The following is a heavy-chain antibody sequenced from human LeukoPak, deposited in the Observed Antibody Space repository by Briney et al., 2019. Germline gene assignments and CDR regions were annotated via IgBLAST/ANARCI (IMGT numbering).Heavy chain of an antibody. D-gene: IGHD2-2*01. CDR2: ISAYNGNT. CDR3: ARDSEVPAALSAFDI. J-gene: IGHJ3*02. CDR1: GYTFTSYG. V-gene: IGHV1-18*01. Sequence: ASVKVSCKASGYTFTSYGISWVRQAPGQGLEWMGWISAYNGNTNYAQKLQGRVTMTTDTSTSTAYMELRSLRSDDTAVYYCARDSEVPAALSAFDIWGQGTMVTVSS.